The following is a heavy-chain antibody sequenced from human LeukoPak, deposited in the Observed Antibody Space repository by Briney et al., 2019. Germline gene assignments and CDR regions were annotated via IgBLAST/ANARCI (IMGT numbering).Heavy chain of an antibody. CDR1: GYTFTSYG. CDR3: ATDTYSSPGDAFDI. J-gene: IGHJ3*02. CDR2: FDPEDGET. D-gene: IGHD6-13*01. V-gene: IGHV1-24*01. Sequence: ASVKVSCKASGYTFTSYGIIWVRQAPGKGLEWMGGFDPEDGETIYAQKFQGRVTMTEDTSTDTAYMELSSLRSEDTAVYYCATDTYSSPGDAFDIWGQGTMVTVSS.